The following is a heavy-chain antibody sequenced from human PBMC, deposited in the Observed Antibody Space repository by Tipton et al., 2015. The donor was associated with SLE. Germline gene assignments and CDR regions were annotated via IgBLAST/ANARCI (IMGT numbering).Heavy chain of an antibody. J-gene: IGHJ5*02. CDR2: IWYDGSNK. CDR3: ASSGNYDFWSGYNWFDP. D-gene: IGHD3-3*01. Sequence: SLRLSCAASGFTFSSYGMHWVRQAPGKGLEWVAVIWYDGSNKYYADSVKGRFTISRDNSKNTLYLQMNSLRAEDTAVYYCASSGNYDFWSGYNWFDPWGQGTPVTVSS. V-gene: IGHV3-33*08. CDR1: GFTFSSYG.